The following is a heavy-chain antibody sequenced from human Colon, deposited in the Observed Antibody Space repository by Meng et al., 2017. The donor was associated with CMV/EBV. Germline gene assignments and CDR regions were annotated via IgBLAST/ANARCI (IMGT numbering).Heavy chain of an antibody. J-gene: IGHJ5*02. D-gene: IGHD1-20*01. CDR1: GYTFTGYY. CDR3: ARAPYNWNDEGWFDP. V-gene: IGHV1-2*02. Sequence: QGQLVQCGAEVKEPGAVVKVSCKASGYTFTGYYMHWVRQAPGQGLEWMGWINPNSGGTNYAQKFQGRVTMTRDTSISTAYMELSRLRSDDTAVYYCARAPYNWNDEGWFDPWGQGTLVTVSS. CDR2: INPNSGGT.